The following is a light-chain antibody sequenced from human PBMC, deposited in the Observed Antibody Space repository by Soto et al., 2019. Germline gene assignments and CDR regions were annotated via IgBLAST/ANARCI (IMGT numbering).Light chain of an antibody. CDR1: GGSIASGY. V-gene: IGLV6-57*03. J-gene: IGLJ1*01. CDR2: EDN. Sequence: NFMLTQPHSVSESPGKTVTISCTRSGGSIASGYVQWYRQRPGSAPTTVIYEDNQRPSGVPDRFSASIDSSSNSASLTISGLQTEDEADYYCQSYHSSYPDVFGSGTKLTVL. CDR3: QSYHSSYPDV.